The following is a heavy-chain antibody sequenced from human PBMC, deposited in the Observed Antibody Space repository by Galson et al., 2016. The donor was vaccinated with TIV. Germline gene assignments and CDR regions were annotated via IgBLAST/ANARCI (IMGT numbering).Heavy chain of an antibody. Sequence: SVKVSCKASGATFSDYVFNWVRLAPGQGLEWMGGIIPLFRTTNYAQKFQGRVTITADESTNTAYMELNSLRSGDTAVYYCASDRNTAFDTYHYYYGMDVWGQGTTVTVSS. CDR1: GATFSDYV. CDR2: IIPLFRTT. V-gene: IGHV1-69*13. CDR3: ASDRNTAFDTYHYYYGMDV. D-gene: IGHD5-18*01. J-gene: IGHJ6*02.